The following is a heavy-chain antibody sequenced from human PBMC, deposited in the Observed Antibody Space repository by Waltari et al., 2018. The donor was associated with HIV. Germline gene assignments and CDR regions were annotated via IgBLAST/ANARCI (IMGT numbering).Heavy chain of an antibody. CDR1: GFSLRTSGVG. CDR2: IYWDDDK. Sequence: QITLKESGPTLVEPTQTLTLTCAFSGFSLRTSGVGVAWIRQPPGKALECLGLIYWDDDKRYSPSLRSRLTISKDTSKNHVVLTMTNMDPVDTATYYCAHFSLNRTTSGIWSAMAVDYWGQGTLVTFSS. D-gene: IGHD3-16*02. V-gene: IGHV2-5*02. J-gene: IGHJ4*02. CDR3: AHFSLNRTTSGIWSAMAVDY.